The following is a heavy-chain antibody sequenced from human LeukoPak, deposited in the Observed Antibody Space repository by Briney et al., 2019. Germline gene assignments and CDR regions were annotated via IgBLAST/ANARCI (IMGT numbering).Heavy chain of an antibody. D-gene: IGHD3-10*01. CDR1: GGSISSSSYY. J-gene: IGHJ1*01. Sequence: PSETLSLTCTVSGGSISSSSYYWGWIRQPPGKGLEWIGNIYYSGSTYYNPSLKSRVTISVDTSKNQFSLKLSSVTAADTAIYYCARGKVRGVTDEYFQHWGQGTLVTVSS. CDR2: IYYSGST. V-gene: IGHV4-39*07. CDR3: ARGKVRGVTDEYFQH.